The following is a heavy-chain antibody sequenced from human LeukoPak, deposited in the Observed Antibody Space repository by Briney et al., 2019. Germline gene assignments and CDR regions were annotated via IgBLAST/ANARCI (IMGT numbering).Heavy chain of an antibody. D-gene: IGHD1-14*01. CDR1: GYTFTGYY. CDR3: ARTKNLYPGWFDP. J-gene: IGHJ5*02. CDR2: ITPHNGGT. Sequence: AASVKVSCKASGYTFTGYYIHWVRQAPGQGLEWMGWITPHNGGTNYAQKFQGGVTMTRDTSISTAYMELSRLRSDDTAVYYCARTKNLYPGWFDPWGQGTLVTVFS. V-gene: IGHV1-2*02.